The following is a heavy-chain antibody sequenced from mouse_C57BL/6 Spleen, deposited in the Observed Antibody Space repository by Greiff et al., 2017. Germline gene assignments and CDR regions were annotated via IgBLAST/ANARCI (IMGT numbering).Heavy chain of an antibody. D-gene: IGHD2-4*01. Sequence: QVQLQQSGAELVRPGASVTLSCKASGYTFTDYEMHWVKQTPVHGLEWIGAIDPETGGTAYNQKFKGKAILTADKSSSTAYMELRSLTSEDSAVYYCTRHYYDYDGGYWGQGTTLTVSS. V-gene: IGHV1-15*01. CDR1: GYTFTDYE. CDR3: TRHYYDYDGGY. J-gene: IGHJ2*01. CDR2: IDPETGGT.